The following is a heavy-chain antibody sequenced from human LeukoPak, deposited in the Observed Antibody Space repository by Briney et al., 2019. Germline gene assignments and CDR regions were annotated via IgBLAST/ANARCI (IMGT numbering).Heavy chain of an antibody. CDR1: GGTFSSYA. V-gene: IGHV1-69*05. Sequence: SVKVSCKASGGTFSSYAISWVRQAPGQGPEWMGGIIPIFGTANYAQKFQGRVTITTDESTSTAYMELSSLRSEDTAVYYCASTVVVTTWEEYYFDYWGQGTLVTVSS. CDR2: IIPIFGTA. CDR3: ASTVVVTTWEEYYFDY. D-gene: IGHD2-21*02. J-gene: IGHJ4*02.